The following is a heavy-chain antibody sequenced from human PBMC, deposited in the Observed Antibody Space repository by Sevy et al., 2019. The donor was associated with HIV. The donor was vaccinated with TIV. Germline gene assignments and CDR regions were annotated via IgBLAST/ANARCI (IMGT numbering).Heavy chain of an antibody. CDR3: ARRATTGGFDY. CDR1: GFTFSDHC. J-gene: IGHJ4*02. D-gene: IGHD1-1*01. V-gene: IGHV3-72*01. CDR2: IRDKANRYTT. Sequence: GGSLRLSCAASGFTFSDHCMDWVRQAPGKGLEWVGRIRDKANRYTTEDAASVKGRFTISRDDSKNSLYLEMNSLKTEDTAVYYCARRATTGGFDYWGQGSLVTVSS.